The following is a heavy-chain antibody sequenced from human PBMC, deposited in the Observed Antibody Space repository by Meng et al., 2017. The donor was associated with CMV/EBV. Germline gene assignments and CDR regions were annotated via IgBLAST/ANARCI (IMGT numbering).Heavy chain of an antibody. Sequence: QGQLQESGPGLVKPSETLSLTCTVSGGSISSYYWSWIRQPAGKGLEWIGRIYTSGSTNYNPSLKRRVTMSVDTSKNQFSLKLSSVTAADTAVYYCAREMPIAAAGCFDYWGQGTLVTVSS. D-gene: IGHD6-13*01. CDR2: IYTSGST. V-gene: IGHV4-4*07. CDR1: GGSISSYY. J-gene: IGHJ4*02. CDR3: AREMPIAAAGCFDY.